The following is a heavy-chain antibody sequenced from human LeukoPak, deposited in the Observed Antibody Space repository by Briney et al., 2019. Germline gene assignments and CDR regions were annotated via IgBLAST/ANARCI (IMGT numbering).Heavy chain of an antibody. CDR2: INSDGSST. D-gene: IGHD2-2*01. CDR1: GFTFSSYW. Sequence: GGSLRLSCAASGFTFSSYWMHWVRQAPGKGLVWVSRINSDGSSTSYADSVKGRFTISRDNAKNTLYPQMNSLRAEDTAVYYCASLSVPAADFDYWGQGTLVTVSS. J-gene: IGHJ4*02. CDR3: ASLSVPAADFDY. V-gene: IGHV3-74*01.